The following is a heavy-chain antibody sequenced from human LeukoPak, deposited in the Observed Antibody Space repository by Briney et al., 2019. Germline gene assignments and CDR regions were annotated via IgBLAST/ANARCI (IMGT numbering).Heavy chain of an antibody. CDR2: ISSNGGST. J-gene: IGHJ4*02. D-gene: IGHD6-13*01. V-gene: IGHV3-64D*09. Sequence: PGGSLRLSCSASGFTFSTFAMHWVRQAPGKGLECVSGISSNGGSTYYADSLKGRFTISRDNSKNTLYLQMSSLRPEGTAVYYCVRAGIRAASYYLDYWGQGTLVTVSS. CDR3: VRAGIRAASYYLDY. CDR1: GFTFSTFA.